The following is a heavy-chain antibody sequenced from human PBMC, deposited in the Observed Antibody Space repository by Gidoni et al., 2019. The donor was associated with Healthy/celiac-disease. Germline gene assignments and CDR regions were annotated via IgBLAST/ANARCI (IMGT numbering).Heavy chain of an antibody. J-gene: IGHJ2*01. CDR3: ARGIVVVPAAMRYFDL. V-gene: IGHV4-34*01. CDR1: GGSFSGYY. CDR2: INHSGST. D-gene: IGHD2-2*01. Sequence: QVQLPQWGAGLLKPSETLSLTCAVYGGSFSGYYWSWIRQPPGKGLEWIGEINHSGSTNYNPSLKSRVTISVDTSKNQFSLKLSSVTAADTAVYYCARGIVVVPAAMRYFDLWGRGTLVTVSS.